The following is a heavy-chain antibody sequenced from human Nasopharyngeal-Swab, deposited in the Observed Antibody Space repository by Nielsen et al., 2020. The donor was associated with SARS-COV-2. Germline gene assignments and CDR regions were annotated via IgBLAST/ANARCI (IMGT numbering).Heavy chain of an antibody. J-gene: IGHJ6*03. Sequence: WVRQAPGQGLEWMGWMNPNSGNTGYAQKFQGRVTMTRNTSISTAYMELSSLRSEDTAVYYCARVKVRRSGWFVVDYYYMDVWGKGTTVTVSS. CDR2: MNPNSGNT. D-gene: IGHD6-19*01. V-gene: IGHV1-8*01. CDR3: ARVKVRRSGWFVVDYYYMDV.